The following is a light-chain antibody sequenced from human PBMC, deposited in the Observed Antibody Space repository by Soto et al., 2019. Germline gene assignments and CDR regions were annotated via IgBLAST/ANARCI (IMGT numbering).Light chain of an antibody. V-gene: IGLV2-14*01. CDR2: DVS. Sequence: QSALTQPASVSGSPGQSITISCTGTSSDVGGYNYVSWYQQHPGKAPKLMIYDVSNRPSGVSNRFSGSKSGNTASLTISGXXAXXXAXXXCSSYTXXSTLVVFGGGTKLTVL. J-gene: IGLJ2*01. CDR1: SSDVGGYNY. CDR3: SSYTXXSTLVV.